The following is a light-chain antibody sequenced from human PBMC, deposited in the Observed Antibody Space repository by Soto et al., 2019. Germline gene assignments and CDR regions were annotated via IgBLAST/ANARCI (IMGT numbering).Light chain of an antibody. V-gene: IGKV3-11*01. CDR3: QHRTNWEYT. CDR1: ENVRTF. Sequence: EVVLTQSPATLSLSPGERATLSCRASENVRTFVDWYQQKPGQAPRLLIYGASNRATGIPARFSGSGSGTDFTLTISDLEPEDFAVYSCQHRTNWEYTFGQGTKLEIK. CDR2: GAS. J-gene: IGKJ2*01.